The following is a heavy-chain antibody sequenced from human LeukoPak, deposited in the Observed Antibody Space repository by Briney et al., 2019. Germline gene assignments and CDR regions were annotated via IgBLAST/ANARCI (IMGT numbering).Heavy chain of an antibody. CDR3: ARDVGISGWYTFDY. J-gene: IGHJ4*02. D-gene: IGHD6-19*01. CDR2: TYYRAKWYD. Sequence: SQTLSLTCAISGDTVSSNNGAWNWIRHSPSKGLEWLGRTYYRAKWYDDYAGSVKGRISISPDTSKNQFCLQRYSVTPEDMAVYYCARDVGISGWYTFDYWGQGTLVTVSS. V-gene: IGHV6-1*01. CDR1: GDTVSSNNGA.